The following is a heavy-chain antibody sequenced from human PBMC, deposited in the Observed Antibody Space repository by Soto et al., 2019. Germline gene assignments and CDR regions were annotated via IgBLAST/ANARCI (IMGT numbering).Heavy chain of an antibody. Sequence: SETLSLTCTVSGGSISSSSYYWGWIRQPPGKGLEWIGSIYYSGSTYYNPSLKSRVTISVDTSKNQFPLKLSSVTAADTAVYYCARRVAARGEWFDPWGQGTLVTVSS. CDR3: ARRVAARGEWFDP. V-gene: IGHV4-39*01. CDR2: IYYSGST. D-gene: IGHD6-6*01. J-gene: IGHJ5*02. CDR1: GGSISSSSYY.